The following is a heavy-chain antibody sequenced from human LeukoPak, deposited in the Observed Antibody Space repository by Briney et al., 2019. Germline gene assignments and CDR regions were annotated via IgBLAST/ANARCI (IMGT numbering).Heavy chain of an antibody. V-gene: IGHV1-2*02. CDR3: ARVLRNSHFIGRLFPFDP. CDR1: GYTFTGYY. Sequence: ASVKVSCKASGYTFTGYYMHWVRQAPGQGLEWMGWINPNSGGTNYAQKFQGRVTMTRDTSISTAYMELSRLRSDDTAVYYCARVLRNSHFIGRLFPFDPWGQGTLVTVSS. D-gene: IGHD2/OR15-2a*01. J-gene: IGHJ5*02. CDR2: INPNSGGT.